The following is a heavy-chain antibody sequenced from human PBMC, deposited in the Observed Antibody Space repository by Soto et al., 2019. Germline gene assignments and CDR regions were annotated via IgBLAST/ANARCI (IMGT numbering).Heavy chain of an antibody. J-gene: IGHJ5*02. V-gene: IGHV4-59*08. CDR1: GGSISSYY. D-gene: IGHD2-2*01. CDR2: IYYSGST. CDR3: ARPRDCSSTSCYGALDP. Sequence: PSETLSLTGTGSGGSISSYYWSWIRQPPGKGLEWIGYIYYSGSTNYNPSLKSRVTISVDTSKNQFSLKLSSVTAADTAVYYCARPRDCSSTSCYGALDPWGQGTLVTVSS.